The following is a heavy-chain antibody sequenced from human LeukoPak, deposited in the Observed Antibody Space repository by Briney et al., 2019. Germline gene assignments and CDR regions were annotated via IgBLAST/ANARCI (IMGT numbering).Heavy chain of an antibody. V-gene: IGHV3-23*01. CDR1: GFTLSSYA. CDR3: AKDGGDYYDTSGYPDY. Sequence: GSLRLSCAASGFTLSSYAMSWVRQAPGKGLEWVPAHRGSGGNTFYADSVKGRFTISRDNSKNTLYLQMNSLRAEDTAVYYCAKDGGDYYDTSGYPDYWGQGTLVTVSS. D-gene: IGHD3-22*01. J-gene: IGHJ4*02. CDR2: HRGSGGNT.